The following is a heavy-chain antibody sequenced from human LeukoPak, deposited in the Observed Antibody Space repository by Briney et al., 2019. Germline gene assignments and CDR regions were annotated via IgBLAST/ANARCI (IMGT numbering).Heavy chain of an antibody. CDR1: GYTLTGYD. Sequence: ASVKVSCKASGYTLTGYDINSVRQATGQGLEWMGWMNPNSGNAGYAQKFQGRVTITRNSSISTAYMELSSLKSEDTAVYYCARGGHSSNWHNYYYDMDVWGKGTTVTVSS. CDR2: MNPNSGNA. V-gene: IGHV1-8*03. J-gene: IGHJ6*03. CDR3: ARGGHSSNWHNYYYDMDV. D-gene: IGHD6-13*01.